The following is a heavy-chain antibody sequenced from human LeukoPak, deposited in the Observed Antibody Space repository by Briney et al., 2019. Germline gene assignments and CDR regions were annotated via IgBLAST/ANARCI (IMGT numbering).Heavy chain of an antibody. D-gene: IGHD6-13*01. CDR2: MNPNSGNT. CDR3: ARAGYSSSWLAYNWFDP. Sequence: ASVKVSCKASGYTFTSYDINWVRQATGQGLEWMGWMNPNSGNTGYAQKFQGRVTMTRNTSISTAYMELSGLRSEDTAVYYCARAGYSSSWLAYNWFDPWGQGTLVTVSS. CDR1: GYTFTSYD. V-gene: IGHV1-8*01. J-gene: IGHJ5*02.